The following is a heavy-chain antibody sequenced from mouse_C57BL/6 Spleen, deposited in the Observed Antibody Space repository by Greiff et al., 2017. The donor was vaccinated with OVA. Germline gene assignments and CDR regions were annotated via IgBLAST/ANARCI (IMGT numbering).Heavy chain of an antibody. D-gene: IGHD1-2*01. V-gene: IGHV1-42*01. CDR3: ARGTTAPY. CDR1: GYSFTGYY. CDR2: INPSTGGT. J-gene: IGHJ3*01. Sequence: EVQLQQSGPELVKPGASVKISCKASGYSFTGYYMNWVKQSPEKSLEWIGEINPSTGGTTYNQKFKAKATLTVDKSSSTAYMQLKSLTSEDSAVYYCARGTTAPYWGQGTLVTVSA.